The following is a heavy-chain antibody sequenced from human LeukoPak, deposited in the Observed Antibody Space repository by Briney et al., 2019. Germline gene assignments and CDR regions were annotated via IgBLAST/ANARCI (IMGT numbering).Heavy chain of an antibody. V-gene: IGHV3-23*01. Sequence: PGGSLRLSCTASGFTFSSYAMNWVRQAPGKGLEWVSGIGAGGTFTYYADSVKGRFTISRDNAKKSLYLQMNSLRTEDTAVYYCARGVRATTRGFFDIWGQGTMVTVSS. CDR3: ARGVRATTRGFFDI. D-gene: IGHD1-26*01. J-gene: IGHJ3*02. CDR2: IGAGGTFT. CDR1: GFTFSSYA.